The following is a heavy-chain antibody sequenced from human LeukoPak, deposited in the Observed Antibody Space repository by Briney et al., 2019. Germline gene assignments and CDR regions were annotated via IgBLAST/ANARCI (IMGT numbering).Heavy chain of an antibody. CDR3: AKDLEQSYSGWSASYDA. J-gene: IGHJ5*02. D-gene: IGHD6-19*01. CDR2: ISSGAGTT. Sequence: GGSLRLSCAASGFTFSNYAMSWVRQVPGKGLEWVSAISSGAGTTGYADSVKGRFTTSRVNSKSSIYLQMNSLRAEDTAIYYCAKDLEQSYSGWSASYDAWGQGTLVTVSS. V-gene: IGHV3-23*01. CDR1: GFTFSNYA.